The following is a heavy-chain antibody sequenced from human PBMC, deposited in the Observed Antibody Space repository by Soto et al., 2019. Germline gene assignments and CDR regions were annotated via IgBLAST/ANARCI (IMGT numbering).Heavy chain of an antibody. V-gene: IGHV3-66*02. CDR1: GFTFTTAP. J-gene: IGHJ4*02. Sequence: GSLRLSCAASGFTFTTAPMSWVRQAPGKGLEGVSVIYSGGSTYYADSVRGRFTISRDNSRNTLFLQLNSLRDEDTAVYYCAKEYGSTWIDHWGQGTPVTVSS. CDR2: IYSGGST. CDR3: AKEYGSTWIDH. D-gene: IGHD6-13*01.